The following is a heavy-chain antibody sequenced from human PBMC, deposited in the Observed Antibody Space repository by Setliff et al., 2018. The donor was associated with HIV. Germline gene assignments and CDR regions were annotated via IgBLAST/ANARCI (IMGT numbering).Heavy chain of an antibody. D-gene: IGHD6-13*01. CDR3: ARGGYITLYSSSSMDV. CDR1: GFTFDDYG. Sequence: RSGGSLRLSCAASGFTFDDYGMSWVRQAPGKGLEWVSGINWSGGSTGYADSVKGRFSISRDNAKNSLYLQMNSLRAEDTALYYCARGGYITLYSSSSMDVWGQGTTVTVSS. J-gene: IGHJ6*02. CDR2: INWSGGST. V-gene: IGHV3-20*04.